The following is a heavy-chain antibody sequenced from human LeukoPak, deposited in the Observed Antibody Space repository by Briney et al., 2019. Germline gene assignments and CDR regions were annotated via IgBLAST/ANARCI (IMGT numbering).Heavy chain of an antibody. CDR1: GYSISSGYY. J-gene: IGHJ5*02. CDR2: IYHSGST. Sequence: PSETLSLTCTVSGYSISSGYYWGWIRQPPGKGLEWIGSIYHSGSTYYNPSLKSRVTISVDTSKNQFSLKLSSVTAADTAVYYCARNTPSSGYYYGWFDPWGQGTLVTVSS. CDR3: ARNTPSSGYYYGWFDP. D-gene: IGHD3-22*01. V-gene: IGHV4-38-2*02.